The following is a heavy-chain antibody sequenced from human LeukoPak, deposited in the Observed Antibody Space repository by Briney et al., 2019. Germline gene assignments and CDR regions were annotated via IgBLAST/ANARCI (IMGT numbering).Heavy chain of an antibody. CDR2: IWYDGNNK. Sequence: GGALRLSCAASGFTFSSHGMHWVRQAPGKGLEMVAFIWYDGNNKYYADSVKGRFTISRDNSKNTLYLQMNSLRAEDTAVYYCAKDGHSGYSSYYYYMDVWGKGTTVTISS. J-gene: IGHJ6*03. V-gene: IGHV3-30*02. CDR1: GFTFSSHG. D-gene: IGHD3-22*01. CDR3: AKDGHSGYSSYYYYMDV.